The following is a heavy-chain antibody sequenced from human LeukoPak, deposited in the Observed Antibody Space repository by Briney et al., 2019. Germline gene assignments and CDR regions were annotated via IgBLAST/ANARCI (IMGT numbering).Heavy chain of an antibody. J-gene: IGHJ3*02. D-gene: IGHD1-26*01. CDR3: ARQGLIVGATRDAFDI. CDR2: SYYSGST. Sequence: SETLSLTCTVSGGSISSSSYYWGWIRQPPGKGLEWIGSSYYSGSTYYNPSLKSRVTISVDTSKNQFSLKLSSVTAADTAVYYCARQGLIVGATRDAFDIWGQGTMVTVSS. CDR1: GGSISSSSYY. V-gene: IGHV4-39*01.